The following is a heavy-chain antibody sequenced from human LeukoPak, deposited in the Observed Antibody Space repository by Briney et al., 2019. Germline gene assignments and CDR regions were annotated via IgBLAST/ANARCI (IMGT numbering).Heavy chain of an antibody. CDR2: IHSSGST. CDR1: GGSINTYY. J-gene: IGHJ4*02. CDR3: ARDNDFFDY. V-gene: IGHV4-4*07. Sequence: SETLSLTCSVSGGSINTYYWSCIRQPAGKGLEWIGRIHSSGSTHYNPSLKSRVTMSLDTSKNQFSLKLTSVTAADTAVYYCARDNDFFDYWGQGALVTVSS.